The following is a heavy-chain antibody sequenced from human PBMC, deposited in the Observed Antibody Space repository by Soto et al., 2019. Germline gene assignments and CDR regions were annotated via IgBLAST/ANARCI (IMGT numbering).Heavy chain of an antibody. V-gene: IGHV1-3*01. Sequence: ASVKVSCKASGYTFTSYAMHWVRQAPGQRLEWMGWINAGNGNTKYAQKLQGRVTMTTDTSTSTAYMELRSLRSDDTAVYYCARDPPPVDYWGQGTLVTVSS. CDR2: INAGNGNT. J-gene: IGHJ4*02. CDR1: GYTFTSYA. CDR3: ARDPPPVDY.